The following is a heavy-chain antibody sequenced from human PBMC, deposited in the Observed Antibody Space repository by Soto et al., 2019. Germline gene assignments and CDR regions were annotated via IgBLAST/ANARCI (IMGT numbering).Heavy chain of an antibody. V-gene: IGHV1-3*01. J-gene: IGHJ4*02. CDR1: GYTFTSYA. D-gene: IGHD2-15*01. Sequence: GASVKVSCKASGYTFTSYAMHWVRQAPGQRLEWMGWINAGNGNTKYSQKFQGRVTITRDTSTSTVYMELSSLRSEDTAVYYCARQYCSGGSCYTLDYWGQGTLVTVSS. CDR3: ARQYCSGGSCYTLDY. CDR2: INAGNGNT.